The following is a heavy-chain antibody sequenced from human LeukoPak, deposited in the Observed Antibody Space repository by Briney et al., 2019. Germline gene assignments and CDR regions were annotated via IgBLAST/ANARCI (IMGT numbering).Heavy chain of an antibody. Sequence: PSETLSLTCTVSGGSISSGSYYWSWIRQPAGKGLEWIGRIYTSGSTNYNPSLKSRVTISVDTSKNQFSLKLSSVTAADTAVYYCATHTIFGVVSLYYFDYWGQGTLVTVSP. J-gene: IGHJ4*02. CDR3: ATHTIFGVVSLYYFDY. V-gene: IGHV4-61*02. CDR1: GGSISSGSYY. D-gene: IGHD3-3*01. CDR2: IYTSGST.